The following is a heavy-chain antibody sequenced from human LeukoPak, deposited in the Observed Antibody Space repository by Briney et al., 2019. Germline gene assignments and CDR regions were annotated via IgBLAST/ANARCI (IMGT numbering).Heavy chain of an antibody. CDR1: GFTFSSYG. CDR2: IRYDGSNK. J-gene: IGHJ4*02. CDR3: AKAGDGYNLFDY. Sequence: GGSLRLSCAASGFTFSSYGMHWVRQAPGKGLEWVTFIRYDGSNKYYADSVKGRFTISRDNSKNTLYLQMNSLRAEDTAVYYCAKAGDGYNLFDYWGQGTLVTVSP. D-gene: IGHD5-24*01. V-gene: IGHV3-30*02.